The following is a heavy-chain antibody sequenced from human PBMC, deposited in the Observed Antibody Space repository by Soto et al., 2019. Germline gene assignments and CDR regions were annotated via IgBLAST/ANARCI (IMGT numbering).Heavy chain of an antibody. CDR1: GFTFSSYD. J-gene: IGHJ3*02. CDR2: INVAGHT. CDR3: TRTADFTSAFDI. D-gene: IGHD2-21*02. Sequence: EVQLVESGGGLVQPGGSLRLSCAASGFTFSSYDMHWVRQAPGQGLQWVANINVAGHTYYPVSVKGRFTISRENAKNSFYLHINSLRAEDTAVYYCTRTADFTSAFDIWGQGTVDTVSS. V-gene: IGHV3-13*01.